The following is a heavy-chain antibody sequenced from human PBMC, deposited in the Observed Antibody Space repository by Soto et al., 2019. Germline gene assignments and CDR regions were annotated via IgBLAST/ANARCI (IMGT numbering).Heavy chain of an antibody. J-gene: IGHJ2*01. CDR3: ARKPHWQYWYFDL. V-gene: IGHV3-20*01. Sequence: EVQLVESGGSVIRPGGSLRLSCAASGFAFQNHGMAWVRQVPGKGLGWVAGISGSGVNAGYADSVKGRFTISRDNGNNSLYLEINNLGVEDTALYHCARKPHWQYWYFDLWGRGTLVPVSS. CDR2: ISGSGVNA. D-gene: IGHD1-1*01. CDR1: GFAFQNHG.